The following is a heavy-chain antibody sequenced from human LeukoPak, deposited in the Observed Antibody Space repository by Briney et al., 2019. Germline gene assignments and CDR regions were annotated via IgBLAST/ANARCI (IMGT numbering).Heavy chain of an antibody. CDR3: ARERMANWNYDY. J-gene: IGHJ4*02. CDR2: INAGNGNT. D-gene: IGHD1-7*01. V-gene: IGHV1-3*01. CDR1: GYTFTSYA. Sequence: GASMKVSCKASGYTFTSYAMHWVRQAPGQRLEWMGWINAGNGNTKYSQKFQGRVTMTRDTSTSTVYMELSSLRSEDTAVYYCARERMANWNYDYWGQGTLVTVSS.